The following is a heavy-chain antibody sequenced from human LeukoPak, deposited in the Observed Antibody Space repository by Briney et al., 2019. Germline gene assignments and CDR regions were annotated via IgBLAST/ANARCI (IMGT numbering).Heavy chain of an antibody. CDR1: GSTFSSYA. J-gene: IGHJ5*02. CDR3: ARAPSIAAPNWFDP. Sequence: GGSLRLSCAASGSTFSSYAMSWVRQAPGKGLEWVSAISGSGGSTYYADSVKGRFTISRDNSKNKLYLQMNSLRAEDTAVYYCARAPSIAAPNWFDPWGQGTLVTVSS. CDR2: ISGSGGST. V-gene: IGHV3-23*01. D-gene: IGHD6-6*01.